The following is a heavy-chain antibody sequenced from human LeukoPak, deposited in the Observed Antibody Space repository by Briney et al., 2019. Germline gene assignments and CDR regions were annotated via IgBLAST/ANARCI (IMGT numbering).Heavy chain of an antibody. J-gene: IGHJ6*03. V-gene: IGHV1-18*01. D-gene: IGHD4-17*01. CDR3: ARGGYGDYEYAYYYYMDV. CDR1: GYTFTSYG. CDR2: ISAYNGNT. Sequence: GASVKVSCKASGYTFTSYGISWVRQAPGQGLEWMGWISAYNGNTNYAQKLQGRVTITADESTSTAYMELSSLRSEDTAVYYCARGGYGDYEYAYYYYMDVWGKGTTVTISS.